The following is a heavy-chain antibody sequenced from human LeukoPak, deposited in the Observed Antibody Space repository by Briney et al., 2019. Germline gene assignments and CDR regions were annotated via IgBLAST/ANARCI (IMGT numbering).Heavy chain of an antibody. CDR1: GYTFTSYG. CDR3: ARNSRFSLLWFGELLDY. Sequence: GASVEVSCKAFGYTFTSYGISWVRQAPGQGLEWMGWISAYNGNTNYAQKLQGRVTMTTDTSTSTAYMELRSLRSDDTAVYYCARNSRFSLLWFGELLDYWGQGTLVTVSS. J-gene: IGHJ4*02. V-gene: IGHV1-18*04. D-gene: IGHD3-10*01. CDR2: ISAYNGNT.